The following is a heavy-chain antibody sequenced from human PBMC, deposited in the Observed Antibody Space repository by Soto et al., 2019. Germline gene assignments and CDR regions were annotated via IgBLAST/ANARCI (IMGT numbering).Heavy chain of an antibody. V-gene: IGHV4-34*01. J-gene: IGHJ4*02. CDR1: VGSFSGHY. D-gene: IGHD3-22*01. CDR3: ARGITVIVGVQGDAPGKSYFDY. Sequence: SETLSLTCAVYVGSFSGHYWSWIRQPPGKGLEWIGEINHSGSTNQNPSLKSRVSISVDTSKNQFSLKLRSVTAADTAVYYCARGITVIVGVQGDAPGKSYFDYWSQGTLVTVSS. CDR2: INHSGST.